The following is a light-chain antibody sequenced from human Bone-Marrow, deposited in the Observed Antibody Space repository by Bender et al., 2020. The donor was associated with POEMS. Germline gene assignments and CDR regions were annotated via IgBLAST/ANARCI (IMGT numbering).Light chain of an antibody. J-gene: IGLJ2*01. CDR2: QDD. CDR3: QSYDNGLTASLV. V-gene: IGLV3-1*01. CDR1: GLGQKY. Sequence: SNELTQPPSLSVSPGQTASITCSGDGLGQKYVCWYQLKPGQSPVLVISQDDKRPSGIPERFSGSNSGHTATLTITGTQAIDEAEYYCQSYDNGLTASLVFGGGTKLTVL.